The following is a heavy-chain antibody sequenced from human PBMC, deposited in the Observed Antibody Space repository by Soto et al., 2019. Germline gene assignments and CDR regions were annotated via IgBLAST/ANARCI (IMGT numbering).Heavy chain of an antibody. Sequence: QVQLVQSGVEVREPGASVKVSCKAVRYIFTNYGVSWVRQAPGQGLEWMGWITTYNGNTEYAQKFQGRVTMTTDASTSTSYMELGSLRSDGTAIYYCPRALTGYGMDVWGQGTTVTVSS. J-gene: IGHJ6*02. CDR1: RYIFTNYG. CDR3: PRALTGYGMDV. CDR2: ITTYNGNT. V-gene: IGHV1-18*01.